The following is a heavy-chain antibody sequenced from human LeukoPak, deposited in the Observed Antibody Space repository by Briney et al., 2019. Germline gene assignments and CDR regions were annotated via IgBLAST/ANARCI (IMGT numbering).Heavy chain of an antibody. Sequence: SETLSLTCAVYGGSFSGYYWSWIRQPPGKGLEWIGEINHSGSTNYNPSLKSRVTISVDTSKNQFSLKLSSVTAADTAVYYCARVKYGSGSYYNHRNNWFDPWGQGTLVTVSS. CDR1: GGSFSGYY. CDR3: ARVKYGSGSYYNHRNNWFDP. J-gene: IGHJ5*02. CDR2: INHSGST. V-gene: IGHV4-34*01. D-gene: IGHD3-10*01.